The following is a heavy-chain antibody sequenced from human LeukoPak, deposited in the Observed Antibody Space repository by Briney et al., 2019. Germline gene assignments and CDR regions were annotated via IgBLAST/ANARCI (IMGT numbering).Heavy chain of an antibody. Sequence: GGSLRLSCAASGFSCSSDSMNWVRQAPGKGLEWVSSTSSSSSYIYYVDSVKGRFIISRDNAKNSLYLQMNSLRAEDTAVYYCARVWSPPYTSSWPYYFDYWGQGTLVTVSS. V-gene: IGHV3-21*01. D-gene: IGHD6-13*01. CDR1: GFSCSSDS. CDR3: ARVWSPPYTSSWPYYFDY. CDR2: TSSSSSYI. J-gene: IGHJ4*02.